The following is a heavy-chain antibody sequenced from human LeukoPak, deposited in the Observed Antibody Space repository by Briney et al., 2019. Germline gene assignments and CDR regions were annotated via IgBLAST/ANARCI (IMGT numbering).Heavy chain of an antibody. CDR1: GYTFTGYY. CDR3: ARGGITIFGVVIIATDWFDP. D-gene: IGHD3-3*01. CDR2: INPNSGGT. J-gene: IGHJ5*02. V-gene: IGHV1-2*02. Sequence: GASVKVSCKASGYTFTGYYMHWVRQAPGQGLEWMGWINPNSGGTNYAQKFQGRVTRTRDTSISTAYMELSRLRSDDTAVYYCARGGITIFGVVIIATDWFDPWGQGTLVTVSS.